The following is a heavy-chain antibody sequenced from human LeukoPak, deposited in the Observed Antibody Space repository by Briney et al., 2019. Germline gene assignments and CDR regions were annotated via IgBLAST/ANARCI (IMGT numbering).Heavy chain of an antibody. CDR2: MNPNSGNT. CDR3: ARGLYDILTGYYSWYYYYYYGMDV. D-gene: IGHD3-9*01. CDR1: GYTFTSYD. V-gene: IGHV1-8*01. Sequence: GASVKVSCKASGYTFTSYDINWVRQATGQGLEWMGWMNPNSGNTGYAHKFQGRVTMTRNTSISTAYMELSSLRSEDTAVYYCARGLYDILTGYYSWYYYYYYGMDVWGQGTTVTVSS. J-gene: IGHJ6*02.